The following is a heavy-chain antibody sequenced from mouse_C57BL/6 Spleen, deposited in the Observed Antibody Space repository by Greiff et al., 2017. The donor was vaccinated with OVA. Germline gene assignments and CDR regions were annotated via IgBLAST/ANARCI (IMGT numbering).Heavy chain of an antibody. D-gene: IGHD3-2*02. CDR2: ISNGGGST. Sequence: VQLVESGGGLVQPGGSLKLSCAASGFTFSDYYMYWVRQTPEKRLEWVAYISNGGGSTYYPDTVKGRFTISRDNAKNTLYLQMSCLKSEDTAMFYDASHNDSAGYFDYWGQGTTLTVSS. CDR3: ASHNDSAGYFDY. CDR1: GFTFSDYY. J-gene: IGHJ2*01. V-gene: IGHV5-12*01.